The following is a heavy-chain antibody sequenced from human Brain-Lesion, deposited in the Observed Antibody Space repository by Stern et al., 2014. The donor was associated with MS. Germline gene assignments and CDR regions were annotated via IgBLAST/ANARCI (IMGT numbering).Heavy chain of an antibody. CDR1: GYTFTNYG. J-gene: IGHJ6*02. CDR3: ARDGRCTSAVCPYFYYYTMDV. Sequence: QVQLVQSGAEVRKPGASVKVSCKASGYTFTNYGFSWVRQAPGQGLEWMGWISANNGNRNFAQKFQGRITMSTGTSTSTAYMELRSLRSDDTAVYYCARDGRCTSAVCPYFYYYTMDVWGQGTTVTVSS. V-gene: IGHV1-18*01. CDR2: ISANNGNR. D-gene: IGHD2-8*01.